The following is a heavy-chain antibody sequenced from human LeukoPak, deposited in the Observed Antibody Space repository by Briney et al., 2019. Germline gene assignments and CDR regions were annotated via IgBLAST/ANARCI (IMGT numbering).Heavy chain of an antibody. CDR2: IYYSGST. Sequence: SETLSLTCTVSGGSISSYYWSWIRQPPGKGLEWIGYIYYSGSTNYNPSLKSRVTISVDTSKSQFSLKLSSVTAADTAVYYCARDLGLLHAFDIWGQGTMVTVSS. V-gene: IGHV4-59*01. CDR1: GGSISSYY. J-gene: IGHJ3*02. CDR3: ARDLGLLHAFDI.